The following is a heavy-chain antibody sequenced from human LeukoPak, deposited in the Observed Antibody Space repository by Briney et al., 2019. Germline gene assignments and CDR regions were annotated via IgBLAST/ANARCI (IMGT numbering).Heavy chain of an antibody. Sequence: VASVKVSCKASGGTFSSYAISWVRQAPGQGLEWMGGIIPIFGTANYAQKFQGRVTITADESTSTAYMELSSLRSEDTAVYYCARKKNGGSYFDYGGQEPLATVP. J-gene: IGHJ4*02. V-gene: IGHV1-69*13. D-gene: IGHD3-16*01. CDR3: ARKKNGGSYFDY. CDR2: IIPIFGTA. CDR1: GGTFSSYA.